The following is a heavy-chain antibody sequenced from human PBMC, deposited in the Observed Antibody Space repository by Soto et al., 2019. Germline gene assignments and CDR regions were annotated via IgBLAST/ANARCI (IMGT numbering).Heavy chain of an antibody. D-gene: IGHD6-13*01. CDR1: GFDFGDYS. J-gene: IGHJ4*02. CDR3: VRPYYSSSWFPFDR. Sequence: GSLRRSCTVSGFDFGDYSMRWIRPSPGKGLEWVSYIDSGDGTTYYTDSVKGRFTISRDNAKKTVYLQMSSLRVEDTALYYCVRPYYSSSWFPFDRWGQGNLVTVSS. CDR2: IDSGDGTT. V-gene: IGHV3-11*01.